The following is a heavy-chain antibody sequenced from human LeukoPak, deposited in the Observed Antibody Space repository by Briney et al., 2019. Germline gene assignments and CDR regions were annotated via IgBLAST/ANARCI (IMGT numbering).Heavy chain of an antibody. CDR1: GYIFTTYG. CDR2: ISAYNGNT. J-gene: IGHJ2*01. V-gene: IGHV1-18*01. Sequence: GASVKVSCKASGYIFTTYGISWVRQAPGQGLEWMGWISAYNGNTNYAQRLQGRVTMTTDTSTGPAYMELGRVRSEGTGVYYCARCGRAARGILAGYFVCWGRRTLDAVSS. D-gene: IGHD6-6*01. CDR3: ARCGRAARGILAGYFVC.